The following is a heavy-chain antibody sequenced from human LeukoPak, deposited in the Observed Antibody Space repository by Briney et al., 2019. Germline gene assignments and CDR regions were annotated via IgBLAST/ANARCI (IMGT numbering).Heavy chain of an antibody. CDR2: SYHTGTT. CDR1: GYSISSGYY. Sequence: PSETLSLTCAVSGYSISSGYYWGWIRQPPGKGLEWIGCSYHTGTTYYNPSLQSRVTISVDTAKNQFSLRLSSVTATDTAVYYCARGGIVVIPALDFWGQGTQVIVSS. V-gene: IGHV4-38-2*01. J-gene: IGHJ4*02. CDR3: ARGGIVVIPALDF. D-gene: IGHD3-22*01.